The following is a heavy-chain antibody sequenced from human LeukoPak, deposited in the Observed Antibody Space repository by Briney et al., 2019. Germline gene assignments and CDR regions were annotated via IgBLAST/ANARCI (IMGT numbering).Heavy chain of an antibody. CDR3: ARATDAEDIVVVPAANFDY. CDR1: GGSFSGYY. V-gene: IGHV4-34*01. J-gene: IGHJ4*02. CDR2: INHSGST. D-gene: IGHD2-2*01. Sequence: SETLSLTCAVYGGSFSGYYWSWIRQPPGKGLEWIGEINHSGSTNYNPSLKSRVTISVDTSKNQFSLKLSSVTAADTAVYYCARATDAEDIVVVPAANFDYWGKGTLVTVSS.